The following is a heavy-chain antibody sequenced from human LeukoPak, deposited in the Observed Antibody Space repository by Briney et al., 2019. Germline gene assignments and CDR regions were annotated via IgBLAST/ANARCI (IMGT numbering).Heavy chain of an antibody. CDR2: INHSGST. J-gene: IGHJ4*03. CDR3: ARQGYNYAFDY. D-gene: IGHD5-24*01. CDR1: GGSFSGYY. Sequence: KPSETLSLTCAVYGGSFSGYYWSWIRQPPGKGLEWIGEINHSGSTNYNPSLKSRATISVDTSKNQFSLKLSSVTAADTAVYYCARQGYNYAFDYWGQGTTVTVSS. V-gene: IGHV4-34*01.